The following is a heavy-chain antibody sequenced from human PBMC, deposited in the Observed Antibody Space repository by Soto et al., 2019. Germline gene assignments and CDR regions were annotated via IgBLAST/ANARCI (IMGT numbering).Heavy chain of an antibody. J-gene: IGHJ4*02. CDR1: GSTFRNHI. V-gene: IGHV1-69*08. D-gene: IGHD5-12*01. CDR3: ARDSPIGSTFSGHADIDS. CDR2: IIPMLDVT. Sequence: QVQVVQSGAEVKKPGASVRVSCKTSGSTFRNHIITWVRQAPGQGLEWMGRIIPMLDVTNYAQKFQGRVTITADKSTTTAYMEVSSLSSADTAVYYCARDSPIGSTFSGHADIDSWGQGTLVTVSS.